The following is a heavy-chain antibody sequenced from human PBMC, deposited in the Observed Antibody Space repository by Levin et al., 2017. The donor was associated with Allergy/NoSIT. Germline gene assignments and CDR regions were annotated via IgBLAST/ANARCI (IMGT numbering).Heavy chain of an antibody. V-gene: IGHV4-34*01. CDR2: INHSGST. Sequence: LSQTLSLTCAVYGGSFSGYYWSWIRQPPGKGLEWIGEINHSGSTNYNPSLKSRVTISVDTSKNQFSLKLSSVTAADTAVYYCARGQGGYYYMDVWGKGTTVTVSS. CDR1: GGSFSGYY. D-gene: IGHD3-16*01. CDR3: ARGQGGYYYMDV. J-gene: IGHJ6*03.